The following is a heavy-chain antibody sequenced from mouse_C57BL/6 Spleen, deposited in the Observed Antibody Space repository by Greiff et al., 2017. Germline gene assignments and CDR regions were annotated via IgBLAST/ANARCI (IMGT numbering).Heavy chain of an antibody. CDR1: GYTFTSYW. CDR3: ARGTTVVPYFDC. J-gene: IGHJ2*01. V-gene: IGHV1-52*01. D-gene: IGHD1-1*01. CDR2: IDPSDSET. Sequence: VQLQQPGAELVRPGSSVKLSCKASGYTFTSYWMHWVKQRPIQGLEWIGNIDPSDSETHYNQKFKDKATLTVDKSSSTAYMQISSLTSEDSSVYYSARGTTVVPYFDCWGQGTTLTVAS.